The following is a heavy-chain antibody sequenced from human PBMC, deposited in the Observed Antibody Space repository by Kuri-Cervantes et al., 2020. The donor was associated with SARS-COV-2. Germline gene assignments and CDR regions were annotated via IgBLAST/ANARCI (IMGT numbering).Heavy chain of an antibody. V-gene: IGHV1-69*13. D-gene: IGHD4-17*01. Sequence: SVKVSCKASGYTFTSYAMNWVRQAPGQGLEWMGGIIPIFGTANYAQKFQGRVTITADESTSTAYMELSSLRSEDTAVYYCARVVGDYPYYYYYGMDVWGQGTTVTVSS. CDR2: IIPIFGTA. J-gene: IGHJ6*02. CDR1: GYTFTSYA. CDR3: ARVVGDYPYYYYYGMDV.